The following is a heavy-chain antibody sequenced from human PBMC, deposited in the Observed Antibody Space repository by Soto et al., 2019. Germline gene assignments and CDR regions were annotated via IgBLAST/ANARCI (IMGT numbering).Heavy chain of an antibody. V-gene: IGHV1-18*04. J-gene: IGHJ6*02. CDR2: ISAYNGNT. CDR1: GYTFTSYG. Sequence: ASVKVSCNASGYTFTSYGISGGRQAPGRRLEGMGGISAYNGNTNYSQKLHGRLTTTTDKYTITAAYELRSIRSDDTVVYYCARVRDLYSNYYGMDVWGQGTTVTVSS. D-gene: IGHD4-4*01. CDR3: ARVRDLYSNYYGMDV.